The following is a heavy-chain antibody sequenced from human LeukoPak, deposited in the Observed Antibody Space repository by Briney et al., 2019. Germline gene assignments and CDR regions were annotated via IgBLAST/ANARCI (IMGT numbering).Heavy chain of an antibody. CDR2: INHSGST. Sequence: SETLSLTCAVYGGSFSGYYWSWIRQPPGTGLEWIGEINHSGSTNYNPSLKSRVTISVDTSKNQFSLKLSSVTAADTAVYYCATSSGYYIDAFDIWGQGTMVTVSS. CDR1: GGSFSGYY. CDR3: ATSSGYYIDAFDI. J-gene: IGHJ3*02. V-gene: IGHV4-34*01. D-gene: IGHD3-22*01.